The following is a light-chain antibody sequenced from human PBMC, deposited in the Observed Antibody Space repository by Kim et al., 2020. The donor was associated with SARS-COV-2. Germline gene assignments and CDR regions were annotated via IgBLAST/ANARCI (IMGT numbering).Light chain of an antibody. Sequence: DIQMTQSPSPLSASVGDRVTITCRASQSISSYLNWYQQKPGKAPKLLIYAASSLQSGVPSRFSGSGSGTDFTLTISSLQPEDFATYFCQQLYSYPPWTFGQGTKVDIK. J-gene: IGKJ1*01. V-gene: IGKV1-39*01. CDR1: QSISSY. CDR2: AAS. CDR3: QQLYSYPPWT.